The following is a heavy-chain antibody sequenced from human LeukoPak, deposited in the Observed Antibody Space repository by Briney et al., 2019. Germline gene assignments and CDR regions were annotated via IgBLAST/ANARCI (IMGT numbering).Heavy chain of an antibody. D-gene: IGHD2-15*01. J-gene: IGHJ5*02. CDR2: IYYSGST. V-gene: IGHV4-39*07. CDR1: GGSISSYY. Sequence: SETLSLTCTVSGGSISSYYWSWIRQPPGKGLEWIGSIYYSGSTYYNPSLKSRVTISVDTSKNQFSLKLSSVTAADTAVYYCAREKGYCSGGSCYRFDPWGQGTLVTVSS. CDR3: AREKGYCSGGSCYRFDP.